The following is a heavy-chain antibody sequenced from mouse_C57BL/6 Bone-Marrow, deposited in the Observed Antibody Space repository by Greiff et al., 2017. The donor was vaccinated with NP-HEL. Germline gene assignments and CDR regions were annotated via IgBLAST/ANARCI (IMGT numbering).Heavy chain of an antibody. CDR2: IDPANGNT. CDR3: AYYSNGAFAY. D-gene: IGHD2-5*01. CDR1: GFNIKKPY. J-gene: IGHJ3*01. Sequence: EVKLQQSVAELVRPGASAKLSCTASGFNIKKPYMHGVKQRPEQGLEGIGRIDPANGNTKNAPKFQGKATITADTSSNTAYLQLSSLTSEDTAIYYCAYYSNGAFAYWGQGTLVTVSA. V-gene: IGHV14-3*01.